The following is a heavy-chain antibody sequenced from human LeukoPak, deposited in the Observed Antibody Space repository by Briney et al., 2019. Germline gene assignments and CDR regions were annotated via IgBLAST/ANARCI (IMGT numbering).Heavy chain of an antibody. CDR3: ARVVGQRITMVRGVGY. V-gene: IGHV3-11*01. D-gene: IGHD3-10*01. J-gene: IGHJ4*02. CDR1: GFTFSDHY. Sequence: GGSLRLSCAASGFTFSDHYMSWIRQAPGKGLEWVSYISSSGSTIYYADSVKGRFTISRDNAKNSLYLQMNSRRAEDTAVYYCARVVGQRITMVRGVGYWGQGTLVTVSS. CDR2: ISSSGSTI.